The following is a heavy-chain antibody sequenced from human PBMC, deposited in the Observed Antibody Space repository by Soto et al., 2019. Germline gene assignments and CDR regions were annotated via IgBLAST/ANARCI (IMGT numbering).Heavy chain of an antibody. J-gene: IGHJ4*02. CDR2: ISSTFRTI. Sequence: EVQLVESGGGLVQPGGSLRLSCAASGFTFGSYTMNWVRQAPGKGLEWVSYISSTFRTIYYADSVKGRFTISRDNAKNSLYLQMNSMRDEDPALYYCARGIAAAGTGFDYWGQGTLVTVSS. V-gene: IGHV3-48*02. D-gene: IGHD6-13*01. CDR3: ARGIAAAGTGFDY. CDR1: GFTFGSYT.